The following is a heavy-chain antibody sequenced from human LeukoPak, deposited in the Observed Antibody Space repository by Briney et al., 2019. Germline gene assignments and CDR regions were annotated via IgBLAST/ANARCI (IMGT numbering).Heavy chain of an antibody. J-gene: IGHJ5*02. V-gene: IGHV4-61*05. CDR2: IYYSGST. CDR3: ARGHYDFWSGYYYRWFDP. D-gene: IGHD3-3*01. CDR1: GGSISSSSYY. Sequence: PSETLSLTCTVSGGSISSSSYYWGWIRQPPGKGLEWIGYIYYSGSTNYNPSLKSRVTISVDTSKNQFSLKLSSVTAADTAVYYCARGHYDFWSGYYYRWFDPWGQGTLVTVSS.